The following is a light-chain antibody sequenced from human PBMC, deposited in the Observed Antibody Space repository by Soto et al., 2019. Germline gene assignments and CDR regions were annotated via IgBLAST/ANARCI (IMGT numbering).Light chain of an antibody. V-gene: IGLV1-44*01. J-gene: IGLJ1*01. Sequence: QSVLTQPPSASGTPGQRVSVSCSGSSSNIGSNTVHWYQQLPGTAPKLLIYRNNQRPSGVPDRFSGSKSGTSASLAISALQSEDEAAYYCAAWDDSLDGYVFGTGTKVTVL. CDR1: SSNIGSNT. CDR2: RNN. CDR3: AAWDDSLDGYV.